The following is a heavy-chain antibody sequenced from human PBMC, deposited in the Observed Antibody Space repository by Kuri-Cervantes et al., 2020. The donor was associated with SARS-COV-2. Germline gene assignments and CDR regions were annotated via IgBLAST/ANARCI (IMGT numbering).Heavy chain of an antibody. CDR3: VRDYDSYGGHFDY. J-gene: IGHJ4*02. Sequence: SETLSLTCTVSGDSISSGDYYWSWIRQPPGKGLEWIGYIYYSGSTYYNPSLKSRVTISVDTSKNQFSLKLSSVTAADTAVYYCVRDYDSYGGHFDYWGQGTLVTVSS. CDR1: GDSISSGDYY. CDR2: IYYSGST. V-gene: IGHV4-30-4*01. D-gene: IGHD3-3*01.